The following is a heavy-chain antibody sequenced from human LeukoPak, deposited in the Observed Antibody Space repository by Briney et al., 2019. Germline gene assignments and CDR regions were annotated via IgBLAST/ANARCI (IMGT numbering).Heavy chain of an antibody. V-gene: IGHV1-69*13. J-gene: IGHJ6*03. CDR3: ARGLDEYYCSGGSCPTRYYYYMDV. Sequence: SVKVSCKASGGTFSRYAITWVRQAPGQGLEWMGGIIPIFGTANYAQKFQGRVTITADESTSTVYMELSSLRSEDTAVYYCARGLDEYYCSGGSCPTRYYYYMDVWGKGTTVTVSS. CDR1: GGTFSRYA. CDR2: IIPIFGTA. D-gene: IGHD2-15*01.